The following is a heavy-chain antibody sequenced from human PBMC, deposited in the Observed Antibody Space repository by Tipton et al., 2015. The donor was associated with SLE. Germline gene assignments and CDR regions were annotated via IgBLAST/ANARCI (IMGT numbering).Heavy chain of an antibody. V-gene: IGHV3-15*01. CDR3: TTDQGDAVAAAGTHYFDY. J-gene: IGHJ4*02. Sequence: LTCAVYGGSFSGYYWSWVRQAPGKGLEWVGRIKSKTDGGTTDYAAPVKGRFTISRDDSKNTLYLQMNSLKTEDTAVYYCTTDQGDAVAAAGTHYFDYWGQGTLVTVSS. CDR1: GGSFSGYY. CDR2: IKSKTDGGTT. D-gene: IGHD6-13*01.